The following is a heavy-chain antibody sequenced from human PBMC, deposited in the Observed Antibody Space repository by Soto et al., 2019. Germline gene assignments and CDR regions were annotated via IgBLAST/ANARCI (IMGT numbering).Heavy chain of an antibody. CDR3: ARESRRSDYYYGMDV. Sequence: SETLSLTCAVSGVSISSSSYYWGWIRQPPGKGLEWIGSIFYSGSISHNPSLKSRVTMSVDTSKNQFSLRLTSVTAADTAVYYCARESRRSDYYYGMDVWGQGTTVTVSS. J-gene: IGHJ6*02. CDR1: GVSISSSSYY. CDR2: IFYSGSI. V-gene: IGHV4-39*02.